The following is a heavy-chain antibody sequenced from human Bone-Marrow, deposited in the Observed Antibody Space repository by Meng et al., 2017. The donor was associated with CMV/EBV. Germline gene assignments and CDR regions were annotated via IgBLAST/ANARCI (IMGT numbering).Heavy chain of an antibody. Sequence: GGSLRLSCAASGFTFSSYSMNWVRQAPGKGLEWVSSISSSSSYIYYADSVKGRFTISRDNSKNTLYLQMNSLRAEDTAVYYCARVGSTSSDWDYYYGMDVWGQGTTVTVSS. CDR2: ISSSSSYI. CDR3: ARVGSTSSDWDYYYGMDV. V-gene: IGHV3-21*01. CDR1: GFTFSSYS. J-gene: IGHJ6*02. D-gene: IGHD2-2*01.